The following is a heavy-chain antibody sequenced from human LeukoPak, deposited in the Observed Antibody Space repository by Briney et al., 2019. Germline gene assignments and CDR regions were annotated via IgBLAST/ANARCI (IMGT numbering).Heavy chain of an antibody. V-gene: IGHV4-4*07. CDR3: AREDGGPRWLDP. J-gene: IGHJ5*02. Sequence: SETLSLTCTVSGGSISSYYWSWIRQPAGEGLEWIGRINTSGTSNDNPSLRSRVTMSVDTSKNQFSLNLSSVTASDTAVYYCAREDGGPRWLDPWGQGTLVTVSS. CDR1: GGSISSYY. D-gene: IGHD6-25*01. CDR2: INTSGTS.